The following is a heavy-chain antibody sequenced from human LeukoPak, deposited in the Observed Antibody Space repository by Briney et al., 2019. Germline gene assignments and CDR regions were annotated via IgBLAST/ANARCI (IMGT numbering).Heavy chain of an antibody. CDR1: GGSISSYY. D-gene: IGHD3-10*01. Sequence: ASETLSLTCTVSGGSISSYYWSWIRQPPGRGLEWIGYIYYSGSTNYNPSLKSRVTISVDTSKNQLSLKLSSVTAADTAVYYCARVTLVRGVIWDTYGMDVWGKGTTVTVSS. J-gene: IGHJ6*04. V-gene: IGHV4-59*01. CDR2: IYYSGST. CDR3: ARVTLVRGVIWDTYGMDV.